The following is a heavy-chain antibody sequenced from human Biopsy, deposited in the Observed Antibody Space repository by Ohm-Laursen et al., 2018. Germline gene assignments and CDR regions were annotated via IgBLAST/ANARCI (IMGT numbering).Heavy chain of an antibody. V-gene: IGHV1-69*13. CDR1: GGTFSDYA. CDR2: IIPIFGTA. D-gene: IGHD1-26*01. J-gene: IGHJ4*02. Sequence: SVKVSCKTSGGTFSDYAISWLRQAPGQGLEWIGGIIPIFGTANYAQKFQGRVTITADESTSTAYMELSSLRSDDTAVYYCARDALGGGSYRFFYWGQGSLVTVSS. CDR3: ARDALGGGSYRFFY.